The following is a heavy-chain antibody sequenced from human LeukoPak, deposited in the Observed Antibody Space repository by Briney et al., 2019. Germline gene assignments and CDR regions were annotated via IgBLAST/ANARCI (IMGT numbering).Heavy chain of an antibody. CDR1: GYTFTSYD. J-gene: IGHJ5*02. CDR3: ARDWDNYYDSSGGLNWFDP. V-gene: IGHV1-2*02. Sequence: ASVKVSCKASGYTFTSYDINWVRQATGQGLEWMGWINPNSGGTNYAQKFQGRVTMTRDTSISTAYMELSRLRSDDTTVYYCARDWDNYYDSSGGLNWFDPWGQGTLVTVSS. D-gene: IGHD3-22*01. CDR2: INPNSGGT.